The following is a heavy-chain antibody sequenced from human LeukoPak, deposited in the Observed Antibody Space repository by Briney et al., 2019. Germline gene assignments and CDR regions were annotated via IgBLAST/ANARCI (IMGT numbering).Heavy chain of an antibody. J-gene: IGHJ4*02. D-gene: IGHD1-1*01. Sequence: GGSLRLSCAASGFTFSSYWMSWVRQAPGKGLEWVSSISSSSSYIYYTDSVKGRFTISRDNAKNSLYLQMNSLRAEDTAVYYCARDVPRTTGMFDYWGQGTLVTVSS. CDR2: ISSSSSYI. CDR3: ARDVPRTTGMFDY. V-gene: IGHV3-21*01. CDR1: GFTFSSYW.